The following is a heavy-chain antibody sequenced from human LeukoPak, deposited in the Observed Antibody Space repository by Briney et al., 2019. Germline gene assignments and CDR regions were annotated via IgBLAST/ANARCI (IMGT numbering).Heavy chain of an antibody. V-gene: IGHV1-2*06. CDR3: ARGGADYDFWSDY. CDR1: GYTFTGYY. CDR2: INPNSGGT. D-gene: IGHD3-3*01. Sequence: ASVKVSCKASGYTFTGYYMHWVRQAPGQGLEWMGRINPNSGGTNYAQKFQGRVTMTRDTSISTAYMELSRLRSDDTAVYYCARGGADYDFWSDYWGQGTLVTVSS. J-gene: IGHJ4*02.